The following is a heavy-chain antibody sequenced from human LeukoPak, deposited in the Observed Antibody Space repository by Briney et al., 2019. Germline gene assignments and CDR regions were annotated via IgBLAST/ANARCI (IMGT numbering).Heavy chain of an antibody. D-gene: IGHD3-10*01. V-gene: IGHV3-30*18. CDR3: AKSLSGKGVRYGMDV. CDR2: ISYDGSNK. CDR1: GFTFSSYG. J-gene: IGHJ6*02. Sequence: PGRSLRLSCAASGFTFSSYGMHWVRQAPGKGLEWVAVISYDGSNKYYADSVKGRFTISRDNSKNTLYLQMNSLRAEDTAVYYCAKSLSGKGVRYGMDVWGQGTTVTVSS.